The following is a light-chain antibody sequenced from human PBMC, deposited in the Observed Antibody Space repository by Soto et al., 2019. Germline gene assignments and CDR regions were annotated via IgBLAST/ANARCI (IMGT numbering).Light chain of an antibody. CDR1: QTISSW. CDR2: KAS. V-gene: IGKV1-5*03. CDR3: QHYNSYSEA. Sequence: DIQMTQSPSTLSGSVGDRVTITCRASQTISSWLAWYQQKPGKAPKLLIYKASTLKSGVPSRFSGRGSGTEFTLTISSXQPDDSATYYCQHYNSYSEAFGQGTKVDTK. J-gene: IGKJ1*01.